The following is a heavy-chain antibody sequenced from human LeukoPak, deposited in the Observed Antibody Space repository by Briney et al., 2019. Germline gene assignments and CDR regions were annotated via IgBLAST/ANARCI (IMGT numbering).Heavy chain of an antibody. CDR3: AREDPQTTVPEGMDV. CDR2: IYYSGST. CDR1: GGSISSYY. J-gene: IGHJ6*02. V-gene: IGHV4-59*01. D-gene: IGHD4-17*01. Sequence: PSETLSLTCTVSGGSISSYYWSWIRQPPGKGLEWIGYIYYSGSTNYNPSLKSRVTISVDTSRNQFSLRLSSVTAADTAVYYCAREDPQTTVPEGMDVWGHGTTVIVSS.